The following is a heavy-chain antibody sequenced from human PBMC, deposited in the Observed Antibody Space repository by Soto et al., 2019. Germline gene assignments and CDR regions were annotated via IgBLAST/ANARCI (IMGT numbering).Heavy chain of an antibody. J-gene: IGHJ6*02. D-gene: IGHD5-18*01. CDR3: ARTMRDTAMASGYYYGMDV. CDR1: GYTFTGYY. Sequence: ASVKVSCKASGYTFTGYYMHWVRQAPGQGLEWMGWINPNSGGTNYAQKFQGWVTMTRDTSISTAYMELSRLRSDDTAVYYCARTMRDTAMASGYYYGMDVWGQGTTVTVSS. V-gene: IGHV1-2*04. CDR2: INPNSGGT.